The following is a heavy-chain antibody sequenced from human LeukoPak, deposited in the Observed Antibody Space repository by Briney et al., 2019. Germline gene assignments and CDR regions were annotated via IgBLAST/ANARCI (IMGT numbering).Heavy chain of an antibody. D-gene: IGHD3-22*01. J-gene: IGHJ5*02. CDR2: ISGSGGST. CDR3: AKAATVIVVYNWFDP. CDR1: GFTFSSYA. V-gene: IGHV3-23*01. Sequence: PGGSLRLSCAASGFTFSSYAMSWVRQAPGKGLEWVSAISGSGGSTYYADSVKGRFTIPRDNSKNTLYLQMNSLRAEDTAVYYCAKAATVIVVYNWFDPWGQGTLVTVSS.